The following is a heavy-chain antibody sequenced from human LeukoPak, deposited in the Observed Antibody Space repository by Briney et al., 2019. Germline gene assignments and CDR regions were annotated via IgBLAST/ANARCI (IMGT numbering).Heavy chain of an antibody. CDR3: AKEVGYGDYGDYFDY. Sequence: QSGGSLRLSCAASGFTFSSYGMSWVRQAPGKGLEWVSAISGSGGSTYYADSVKGQFTISRDNSKNTLYLQMNSLRAEDTAVYYCAKEVGYGDYGDYFDYWGQGTLVTVSS. J-gene: IGHJ4*02. V-gene: IGHV3-23*01. D-gene: IGHD4-17*01. CDR2: ISGSGGST. CDR1: GFTFSSYG.